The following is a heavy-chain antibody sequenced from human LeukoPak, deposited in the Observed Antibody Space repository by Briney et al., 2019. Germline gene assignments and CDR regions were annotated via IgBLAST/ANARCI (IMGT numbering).Heavy chain of an antibody. CDR3: AKGDRFGTTGTMDV. Sequence: GGSLRLSCAASGFTFSSYWKSWVRQAPGKGLEWVASIKQDGSEKYSVDSVKGRFTISRDSAKNSLYLQMNSLRAEDTAVYYCAKGDRFGTTGTMDVWGQGTTVTVSS. CDR1: GFTFSSYW. V-gene: IGHV3-7*03. D-gene: IGHD1-1*01. CDR2: IKQDGSEK. J-gene: IGHJ6*02.